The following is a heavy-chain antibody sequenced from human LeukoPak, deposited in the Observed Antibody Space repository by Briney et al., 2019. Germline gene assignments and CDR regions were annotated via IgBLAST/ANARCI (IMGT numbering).Heavy chain of an antibody. CDR1: GFTFDEYA. V-gene: IGHV3-43*02. CDR2: ISGDGGST. Sequence: PGGSLRLSCAASGFTFDEYAMHWVREVPGKGLEWVSLISGDGGSTYFADSVRGRFTISRDNSKNSLNLQMNSLRTEDTALYYCAKDECSGGSCYLGAFDIWGQGTMVTVSS. D-gene: IGHD2-15*01. CDR3: AKDECSGGSCYLGAFDI. J-gene: IGHJ3*02.